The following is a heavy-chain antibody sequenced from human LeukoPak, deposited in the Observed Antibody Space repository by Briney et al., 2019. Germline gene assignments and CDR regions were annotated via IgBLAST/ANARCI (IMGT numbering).Heavy chain of an antibody. V-gene: IGHV3-48*04. Sequence: GGSLRLSCAASGFTFSSYSMNWVRQAPGKGLEWVSYISSSSSTIYYADSVKGRFTISRDNAKNSLYLQMNSLRAEDTAVYYCAREVIYYDSSGYYYYFDYWGQGTLVTVFS. CDR2: ISSSSSTI. J-gene: IGHJ4*02. CDR3: AREVIYYDSSGYYYYFDY. D-gene: IGHD3-22*01. CDR1: GFTFSSYS.